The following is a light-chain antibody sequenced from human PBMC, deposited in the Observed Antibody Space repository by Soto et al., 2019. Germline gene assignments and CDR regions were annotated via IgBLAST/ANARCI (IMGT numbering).Light chain of an antibody. J-gene: IGLJ2*01. V-gene: IGLV2-8*01. CDR3: SSYAGSNSVV. CDR2: EVS. CDR1: SSDVGGYNY. Sequence: QSALTQPPSASGSPGQSVTISCTGTSSDVGGYNYVSWYQQHPGKAPKVMIYEVSKRPSGVPDRFSGSKSGNTASLTVSGLQAEDEAVYYCSSYAGSNSVVFGGGTKLTVL.